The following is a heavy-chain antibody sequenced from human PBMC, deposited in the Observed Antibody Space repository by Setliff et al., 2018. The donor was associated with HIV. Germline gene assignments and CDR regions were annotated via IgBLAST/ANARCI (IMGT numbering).Heavy chain of an antibody. J-gene: IGHJ5*02. Sequence: PSETLPSPALSLVPTSSYYWSWIRQPPGKGLEWIGDIYYSGNTHFNPSLKSRVTISLDTSKNQVFLKLTSVTAADTAVYYCARDLGRITLSGVNEGWFDPWGQGTLVTVSS. CDR1: VPTSSYY. CDR3: ARDLGRITLSGVNEGWFDP. D-gene: IGHD3-3*01. CDR2: IYYSGNT. V-gene: IGHV4-59*01.